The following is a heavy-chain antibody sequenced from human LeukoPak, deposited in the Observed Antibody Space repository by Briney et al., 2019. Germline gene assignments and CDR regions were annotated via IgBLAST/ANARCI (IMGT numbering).Heavy chain of an antibody. Sequence: SQTLSLTCAISGDSVSSNSAAWYWIRQSPSRGLEWLGRTYYRSKWYNDYAVSVKSRITINPDTSKNQFSLQLNSVTPEDTAVYYCAREPGHYYGSGSLDYWGQGTLVTVSS. CDR3: AREPGHYYGSGSLDY. J-gene: IGHJ4*02. CDR1: GDSVSSNSAA. D-gene: IGHD3-10*01. V-gene: IGHV6-1*01. CDR2: TYYRSKWYN.